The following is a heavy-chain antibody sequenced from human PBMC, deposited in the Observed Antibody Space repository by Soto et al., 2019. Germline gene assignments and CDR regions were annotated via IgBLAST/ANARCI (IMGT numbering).Heavy chain of an antibody. CDR3: ARASTEYYYYYMDV. Sequence: GGSLRLSCAASGFTFSSYSMNWVRQAPGKGLEWVSYISSSSSTIYYADSVKGRFTISRDNSKNTLYLQMGSLRAEDMAVYYCARASTEYYYYYMDVWGKGTTVTVSS. J-gene: IGHJ6*03. CDR2: ISSSSSTI. V-gene: IGHV3-48*01. CDR1: GFTFSSYS.